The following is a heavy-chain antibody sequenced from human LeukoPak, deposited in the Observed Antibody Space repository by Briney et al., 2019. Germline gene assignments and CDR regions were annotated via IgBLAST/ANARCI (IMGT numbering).Heavy chain of an antibody. J-gene: IGHJ4*02. CDR1: GGSISSGDYY. Sequence: SQTLSLTCTVSGGSISSGDYYWSWIRQPPGKGLEWIGYIYYSGSTYYNPSLKSRGTISVDTSKNQFSLKLSSVTAADTAVYYCARMAYGDYVLDYWGQGTLVTVSS. CDR2: IYYSGST. V-gene: IGHV4-30-4*01. CDR3: ARMAYGDYVLDY. D-gene: IGHD4-17*01.